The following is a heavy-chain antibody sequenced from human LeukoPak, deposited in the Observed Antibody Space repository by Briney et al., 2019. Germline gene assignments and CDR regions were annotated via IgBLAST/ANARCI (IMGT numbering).Heavy chain of an antibody. D-gene: IGHD3-10*01. V-gene: IGHV5-51*01. CDR2: IYPGDSDT. CDR3: ARHTFGSMVRRVITDGVTPLHLDS. J-gene: IGHJ5*01. Sequence: GESLKISCEASGYSFNTYWIGWVRQMPGKGLEYMGMIYPGDSDTKYSPSFEGQVTISADKSLNTAYLQWRSLKASDTAMYYCARHTFGSMVRRVITDGVTPLHLDSWGQGTLVTVSS. CDR1: GYSFNTYW.